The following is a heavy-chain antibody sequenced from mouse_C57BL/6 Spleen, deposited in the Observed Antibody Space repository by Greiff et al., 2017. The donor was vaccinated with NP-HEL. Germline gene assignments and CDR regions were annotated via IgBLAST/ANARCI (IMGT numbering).Heavy chain of an antibody. Sequence: EVKVVESGEGLVKPGGSLKLSCAASGFTFSSYAMSWVRQTPEKRLEWVAYISSGGDYIYYADTVKGRFTISRDNARNTLYLQMSSLKSEDTAMYYCTRDEIREYYAMDYWGQGTSVTVSS. CDR3: TRDEIREYYAMDY. J-gene: IGHJ4*01. CDR2: ISSGGDYI. V-gene: IGHV5-9-1*02. CDR1: GFTFSSYA.